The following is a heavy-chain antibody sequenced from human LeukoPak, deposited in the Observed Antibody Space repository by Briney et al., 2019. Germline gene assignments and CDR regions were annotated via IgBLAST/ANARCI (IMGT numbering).Heavy chain of an antibody. J-gene: IGHJ5*02. V-gene: IGHV3-23*01. CDR1: GFTFTSDA. CDR2: TVSRGTT. CDR3: AKCSTSAYTTGWCNWIDP. Sequence: GGSLRLSCVASGFTFTSDAMNWVRQAPGKGLEWVSSTVSRGTTQYADPVKGRFTVSRDTSKNTLYLQMNSLRADDTAVYYCAKCSTSAYTTGWCNWIDPWGQGTLVTVSS. D-gene: IGHD6-19*01.